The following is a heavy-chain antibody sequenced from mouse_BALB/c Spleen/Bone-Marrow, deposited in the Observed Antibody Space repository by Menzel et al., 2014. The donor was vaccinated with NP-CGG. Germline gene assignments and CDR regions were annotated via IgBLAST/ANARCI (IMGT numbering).Heavy chain of an antibody. CDR3: ARRDGGPMDY. V-gene: IGHV5-6*02. J-gene: IGHJ4*01. CDR2: ISSGGSYT. D-gene: IGHD2-3*01. CDR1: GFTFXNYG. Sequence: EVKLMESGGDLVKPGGSLKLSCAASGFTFXNYGMSWVRQTPDKRLEWVATISSGGSYTYYPDSVKGRFTISRDNAKNTLYLQMSSLKSEDTAMYYCARRDGGPMDYWGQGTSVTVSS.